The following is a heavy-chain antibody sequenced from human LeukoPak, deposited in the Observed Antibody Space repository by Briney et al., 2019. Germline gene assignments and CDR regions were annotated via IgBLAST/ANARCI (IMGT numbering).Heavy chain of an antibody. J-gene: IGHJ5*02. CDR1: GFTFSSYA. Sequence: PGGSLRLSCAASGFTFSSYAMHWVRQAPGKGLEGVAVISYDGSNKYYADYVKGRFTICRDNSKNSLYLQMNSLRAEDTAVYYCARGYYYGSGSYSGGWFDPWGQGTLVTVSS. CDR2: ISYDGSNK. D-gene: IGHD3-10*01. V-gene: IGHV3-30*04. CDR3: ARGYYYGSGSYSGGWFDP.